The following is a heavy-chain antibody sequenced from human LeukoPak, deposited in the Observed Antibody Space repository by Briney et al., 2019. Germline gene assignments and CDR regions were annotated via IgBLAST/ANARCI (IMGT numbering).Heavy chain of an antibody. CDR3: ARGAKMLGPSRYYYYMDV. D-gene: IGHD1-26*01. J-gene: IGHJ6*03. CDR1: GYTFTSYG. Sequence: EASVKVSCKASGYTFTSYGISWVRQAPGQGLEWMGWISTYSGTTNYAQKFQGRVTMTTDTSTRTAYMELRSLRSDDSAVYFCARGAKMLGPSRYYYYMDVWGEGTTVTVSS. V-gene: IGHV1-18*01. CDR2: ISTYSGTT.